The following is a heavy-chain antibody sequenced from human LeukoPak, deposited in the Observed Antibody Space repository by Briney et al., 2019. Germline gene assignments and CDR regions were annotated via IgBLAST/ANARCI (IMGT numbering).Heavy chain of an antibody. J-gene: IGHJ4*02. CDR1: GGSISSYY. V-gene: IGHV4-59*08. CDR3: AGSSAAKGSIM. CDR2: IYYSGST. Sequence: SETLSLTCTVSGGSISSYYWSWIRQPPGKGLEWIGYIYYSGSTNYNPYLKSRVTISVDTSKNQFSLKLSSVAAADTAVYYCAGSSAAKGSIMWGQGTLSPSPQ. D-gene: IGHD2-2*01.